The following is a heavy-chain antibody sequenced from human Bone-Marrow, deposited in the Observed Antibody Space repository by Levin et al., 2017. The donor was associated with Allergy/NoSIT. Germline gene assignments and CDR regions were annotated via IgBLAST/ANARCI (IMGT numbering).Heavy chain of an antibody. Sequence: KISCKASGGTFSSYAISWVRQAPGQGLEWMGGIIPIFGTANYAQKFQGRVTITADKSTSTAYMELSSLRSEDTAVYYCASEGAIAVAGSYFDYWGQGTLVTVSS. V-gene: IGHV1-69*06. CDR2: IIPIFGTA. CDR1: GGTFSSYA. J-gene: IGHJ4*02. D-gene: IGHD6-19*01. CDR3: ASEGAIAVAGSYFDY.